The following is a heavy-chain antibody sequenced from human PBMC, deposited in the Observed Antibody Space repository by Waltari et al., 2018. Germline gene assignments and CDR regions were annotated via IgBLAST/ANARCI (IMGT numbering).Heavy chain of an antibody. CDR2: IIPIFGTA. J-gene: IGHJ6*03. D-gene: IGHD2-2*02. Sequence: QVQLVQSGAEVKKPGSSVKVSCKASGGTFSTYAITRVRQAPGQGLEWMGGIIPIFGTANYAQKFQGRVTITADESTSTAYMELSSLRSEDTAVYYCARDRATPVPAAINYYYYYYMDVWGKGTTVTVSS. V-gene: IGHV1-69*01. CDR1: GGTFSTYA. CDR3: ARDRATPVPAAINYYYYYYMDV.